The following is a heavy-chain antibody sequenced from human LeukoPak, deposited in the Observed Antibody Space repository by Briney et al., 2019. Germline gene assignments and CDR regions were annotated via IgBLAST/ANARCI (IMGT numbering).Heavy chain of an antibody. CDR3: ATPDYYDSSGYYLGY. J-gene: IGHJ4*02. CDR1: GYTLTELS. Sequence: ASVKVSCKVSGYTLTELSMHWVRQAPGKGLEWMGGFDPEDGETIYAQKFQGRVTMTEDTSTDTAYMELSGLRSEDTAVYYCATPDYYDSSGYYLGYWGQGTLVTVSS. V-gene: IGHV1-24*01. CDR2: FDPEDGET. D-gene: IGHD3-22*01.